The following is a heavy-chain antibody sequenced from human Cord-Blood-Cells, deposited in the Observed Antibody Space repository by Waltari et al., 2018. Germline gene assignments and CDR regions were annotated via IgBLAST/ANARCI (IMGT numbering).Heavy chain of an antibody. V-gene: IGHV4-34*01. J-gene: IGHJ6*02. D-gene: IGHD2-2*02. CDR3: ARGSVVVPAAIRFHYYYGMDV. CDR2: INHSGST. CDR1: GGSFSGYY. Sequence: QVQLQQWGAGLLKPSETLSLTCAVYGGSFSGYYWSWIRQPPGKGLGWIGEINHSGSTNYNPSLERRVTISVDTAKNQFSLKLSSVTAADTAVYYCARGSVVVPAAIRFHYYYGMDVWGQGTTVTVSS.